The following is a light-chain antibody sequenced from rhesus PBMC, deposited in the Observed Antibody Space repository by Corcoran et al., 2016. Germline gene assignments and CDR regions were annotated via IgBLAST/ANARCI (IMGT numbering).Light chain of an antibody. CDR2: AAS. Sequence: DIQMTQSPSSLSASAGDAVTITCRASQGISTYLNWYQQKPEKVPKRLIYAASSLESGVPSRFSGSGSGMVITLPISNLQPADFATDNCLHHNLTQWTFGQGTKVEIK. V-gene: IGKV1-43*01. J-gene: IGKJ1*01. CDR1: QGISTY. CDR3: LHHNLTQWT.